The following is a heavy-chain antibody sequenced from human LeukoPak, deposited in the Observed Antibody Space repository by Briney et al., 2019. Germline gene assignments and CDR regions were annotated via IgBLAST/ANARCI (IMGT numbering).Heavy chain of an antibody. Sequence: SETLSLTCTVSGYSISSGFYWGWIRQPPGKGLEYIGSIYHSGSTYYNPSLKSRVTISLDTSRNHFSLQLTSVTAADTAVYYCARRALRGYMDVWAKGPRSPSP. CDR3: ARRALRGYMDV. J-gene: IGHJ6*03. D-gene: IGHD3-3*02. V-gene: IGHV4-38-2*02. CDR1: GYSISSGFY. CDR2: IYHSGST.